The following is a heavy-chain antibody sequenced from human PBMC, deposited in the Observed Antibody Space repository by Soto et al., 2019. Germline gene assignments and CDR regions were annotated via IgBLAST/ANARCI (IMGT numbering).Heavy chain of an antibody. CDR2: ISWNSGSI. V-gene: IGHV3-9*01. CDR1: GFTFDDYA. J-gene: IGHJ3*02. CDR3: AKDFDYGDLTDAFDI. Sequence: GGSLRLSCAASGFTFDDYAMHWVRQVPGKGLEWVSGISWNSGSIGYADSVKGRFTISRDNAKNSLYLQMNSLRAEDTALYYCAKDFDYGDLTDAFDIWGQGTMVTVSS. D-gene: IGHD4-17*01.